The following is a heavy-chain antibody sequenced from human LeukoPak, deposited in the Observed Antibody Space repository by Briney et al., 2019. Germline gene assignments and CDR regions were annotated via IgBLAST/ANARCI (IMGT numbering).Heavy chain of an antibody. CDR2: MNPNSGNT. V-gene: IGHV1-8*01. J-gene: IGHJ5*02. CDR3: ARGLGYSSSWYDWFDP. D-gene: IGHD6-13*01. Sequence: ASVKVSCKASGYTFTSYDINWVRQATGQGLEWMGWMNPNSGNTGYAQKFQGRVTMTRNTSIGTAYMELSSLRSEDTAVYYCARGLGYSSSWYDWFDPWGQGILVTVSS. CDR1: GYTFTSYD.